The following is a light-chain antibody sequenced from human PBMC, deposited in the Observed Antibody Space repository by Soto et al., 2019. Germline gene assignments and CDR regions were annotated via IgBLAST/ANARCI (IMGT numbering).Light chain of an antibody. Sequence: DIQLTQSPSSLSASVGDRVTITCRASQSISTYLHWYQQKPGKAPTLLIYAASTLPSGVPSRFSGSGSGTDFTLTISSLQPEDFATYFCQHGYSTPLTFGGGTKVDIK. CDR3: QHGYSTPLT. V-gene: IGKV1-39*01. CDR1: QSISTY. CDR2: AAS. J-gene: IGKJ4*01.